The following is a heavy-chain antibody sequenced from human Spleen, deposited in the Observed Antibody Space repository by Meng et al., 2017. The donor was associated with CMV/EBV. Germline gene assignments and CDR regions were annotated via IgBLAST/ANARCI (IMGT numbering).Heavy chain of an antibody. Sequence: SGFTFDDYAMHWVRQVPGKGLEWVSLISWDGGITYYADSVKGRFTISRDNSKNSLYLQMDSLRTEDTALFYCAKPFTSGTFRPDFDYWGQGTLVTVSS. CDR2: ISWDGGIT. CDR3: AKPFTSGTFRPDFDY. V-gene: IGHV3-43D*03. CDR1: GFTFDDYA. D-gene: IGHD1-26*01. J-gene: IGHJ4*02.